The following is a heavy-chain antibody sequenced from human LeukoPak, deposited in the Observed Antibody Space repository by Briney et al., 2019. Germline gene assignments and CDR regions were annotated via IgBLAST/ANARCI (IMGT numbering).Heavy chain of an antibody. Sequence: GGSLRLSCAASGFTFSSYAMSWVRQAPGKGLEWVSAISGSGGSTYYADSVKGRFTISRDNSKNTLYLTMNSLRAEDTAVYYCAKDENPSDYYYYYYMDVWGKGTTVTVSS. J-gene: IGHJ6*03. CDR2: ISGSGGST. CDR3: AKDENPSDYYYYYYMDV. CDR1: GFTFSSYA. D-gene: IGHD1-14*01. V-gene: IGHV3-23*01.